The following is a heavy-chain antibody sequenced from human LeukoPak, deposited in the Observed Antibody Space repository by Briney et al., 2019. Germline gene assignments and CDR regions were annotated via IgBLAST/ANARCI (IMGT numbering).Heavy chain of an antibody. V-gene: IGHV1-24*01. CDR1: GYTLTELS. J-gene: IGHJ1*01. CDR2: FDPEDGET. CDR3: ATGDIVVVPAAMRPEELAYFQH. Sequence: GASVKVSCKVSGYTLTELSMHWVRQAPGKGLEWMGGFDPEDGETIYAQKFQGRVTMTEDTSTDTAYMELSSLRSEDTAVYYCATGDIVVVPAAMRPEELAYFQHWGQGTLVTVSS. D-gene: IGHD2-2*01.